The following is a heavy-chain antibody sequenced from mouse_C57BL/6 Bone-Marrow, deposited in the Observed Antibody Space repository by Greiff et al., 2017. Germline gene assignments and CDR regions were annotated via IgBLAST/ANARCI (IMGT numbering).Heavy chain of an antibody. V-gene: IGHV1-55*01. CDR2: IYPGSGST. D-gene: IGHD1-2*01. Sequence: QVHVKQPGAELVKPGASVKMSCKASGYTFTSYWITWVKQRPGQGLEWIGDIYPGSGSTNYNEKFKSKATLTVDTSSRTAYMQLSSLTSEDSAVYYCARVRLRLIDYWGQGTTLTVSS. CDR1: GYTFTSYW. CDR3: ARVRLRLIDY. J-gene: IGHJ2*01.